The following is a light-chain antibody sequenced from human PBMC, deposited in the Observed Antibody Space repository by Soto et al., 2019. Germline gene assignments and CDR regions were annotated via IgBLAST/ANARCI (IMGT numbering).Light chain of an antibody. CDR3: QQLNSYPLT. V-gene: IGKV1-9*01. CDR1: QGISSY. Sequence: DIQLTQSPSFLSASVGDRVTITCRASQGISSYLAWYQQKPGKAPKLLIYAASTLQSGVPSRFSGSGSGTEFTLTISSLQPEDFATYYCQQLNSYPLTVGGGTNVEIK. J-gene: IGKJ4*01. CDR2: AAS.